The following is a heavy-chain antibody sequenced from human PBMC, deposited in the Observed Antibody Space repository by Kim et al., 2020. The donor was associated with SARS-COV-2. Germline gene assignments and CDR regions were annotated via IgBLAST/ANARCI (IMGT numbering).Heavy chain of an antibody. J-gene: IGHJ4*02. D-gene: IGHD5-12*01. V-gene: IGHV3-7*01. CDR1: GFTFSNYW. CDR2: IKQDGSER. Sequence: GGSLRLSCAASGFTFSNYWMIWVRQAPGKGLEWVAGIKQDGSERYYVDSVKGRFTTSRDNAKSSLFLQMNSLRAEDTAVYFCARDRDGGYAQNYWGQGTLVTVSS. CDR3: ARDRDGGYAQNY.